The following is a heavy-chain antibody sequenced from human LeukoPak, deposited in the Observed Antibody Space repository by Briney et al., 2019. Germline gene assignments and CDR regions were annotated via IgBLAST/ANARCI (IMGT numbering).Heavy chain of an antibody. CDR3: ATLEGTYDFWSGYPPSNDY. Sequence: GGSLRLSCAASGFTFSSYAMSWVRQAPGKGLEWVSAISGSGGSTYYADSVKGRFTISRDNSKNTLHLQMNSLRAEDTAVYYCATLEGTYDFWSGYPPSNDYWGQGTLVTVSS. CDR2: ISGSGGST. V-gene: IGHV3-23*01. J-gene: IGHJ4*02. CDR1: GFTFSSYA. D-gene: IGHD3-3*01.